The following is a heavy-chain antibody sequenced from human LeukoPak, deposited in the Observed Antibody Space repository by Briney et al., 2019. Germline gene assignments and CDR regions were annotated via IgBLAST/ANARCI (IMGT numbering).Heavy chain of an antibody. CDR2: IIPTTGKT. J-gene: IGHJ4*02. CDR3: ARDFNWAVDY. CDR1: GYSLIDKN. D-gene: IGHD7-27*01. V-gene: IGHV1-46*01. Sequence: GASVKVSCKPCGYSLIDKNMHWLRQPPGQGLEWLGIIIPTTGKTTYAQKFQGRVTMTSDTSTSTVYMELTSLTSDDTGVYYCARDFNWAVDYWGQGTLVTVSS.